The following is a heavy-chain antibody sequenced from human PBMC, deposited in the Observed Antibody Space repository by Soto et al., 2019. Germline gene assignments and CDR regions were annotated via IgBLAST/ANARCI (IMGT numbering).Heavy chain of an antibody. Sequence: SVKVSCKASVYTFTSYGISLVRQAPGQGLEWMGWISAYNGNTNYAQKLQGRVTMTTDTSTSTAYMELRSLRSDDTAVYYCARGGPRGVVYYYGMDVWGQGTTVTVSS. D-gene: IGHD3-10*01. J-gene: IGHJ6*02. CDR1: VYTFTSYG. CDR3: ARGGPRGVVYYYGMDV. V-gene: IGHV1-18*04. CDR2: ISAYNGNT.